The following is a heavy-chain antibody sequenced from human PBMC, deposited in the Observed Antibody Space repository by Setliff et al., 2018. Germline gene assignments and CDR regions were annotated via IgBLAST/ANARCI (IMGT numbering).Heavy chain of an antibody. J-gene: IGHJ3*01. V-gene: IGHV1-18*01. CDR2: ISPYNENT. CDR3: ARDALKIHYYDSNSYYYGDAFDL. CDR1: GYTFTTYG. Sequence: GSVKVSCKASGYTFTTYGVSWVRQAPGQGLEWMGWISPYNENTHYAQKFQGRVTMTTDTSTSTAYMELRSLRSEDTAMYFCARDALKIHYYDSNSYYYGDAFDLWGQGTVVTVSS. D-gene: IGHD3-22*01.